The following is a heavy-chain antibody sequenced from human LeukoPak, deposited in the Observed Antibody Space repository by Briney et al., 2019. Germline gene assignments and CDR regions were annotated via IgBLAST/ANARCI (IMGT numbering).Heavy chain of an antibody. D-gene: IGHD3-10*01. CDR2: VNSDGSHT. Sequence: GGSLRLSCAVSGFTFSSYWMHWVRQAPGKGLVWISRVNSDGSHTNYADSVKGRFAISRDNSKNTLYLQMNSLRAEDTAVYYCAKAPLLWFGELYFMDVWGEGTTVTVSS. CDR3: AKAPLLWFGELYFMDV. J-gene: IGHJ6*03. CDR1: GFTFSSYW. V-gene: IGHV3-74*01.